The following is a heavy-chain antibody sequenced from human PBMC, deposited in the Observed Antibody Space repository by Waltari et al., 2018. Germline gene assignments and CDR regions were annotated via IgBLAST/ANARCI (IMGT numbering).Heavy chain of an antibody. J-gene: IGHJ5*02. CDR3: ARGRDVFANFDYNWFDP. CDR1: GYTVITYA. CDR2: VNPNSGAT. D-gene: IGHD2-21*01. Sequence: QVQLAPSGAEVLRPGASVNVSCQASGYTVITYAINWVRQAAGQGLEWMGGVNPNSGATAYAQKFQGRITMTWDTSISTAYMEMSNLRSDDTAVLYCARGRDVFANFDYNWFDPWGQGTLVTVSS. V-gene: IGHV1-8*02.